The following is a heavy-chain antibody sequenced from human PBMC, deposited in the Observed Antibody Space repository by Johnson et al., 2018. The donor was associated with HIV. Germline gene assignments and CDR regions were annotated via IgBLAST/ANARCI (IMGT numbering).Heavy chain of an antibody. J-gene: IGHJ3*02. V-gene: IGHV3-9*01. CDR2: ISWNSGTI. Sequence: VQLVESGGGLVQPGGSLRLSCAASGFTFSSYAMSWVRQAPGKGLAWVSAISWNSGTIGYADSVKGRFTISRDNAKNSLYLQMNSLRVEDTALYYCAKDCRDCGTFDIWGQGTMVTVSS. D-gene: IGHD2-21*02. CDR3: AKDCRDCGTFDI. CDR1: GFTFSSYA.